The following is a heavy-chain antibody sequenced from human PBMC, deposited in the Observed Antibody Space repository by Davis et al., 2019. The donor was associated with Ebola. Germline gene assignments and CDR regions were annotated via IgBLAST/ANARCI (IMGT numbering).Heavy chain of an antibody. V-gene: IGHV4-59*08. CDR3: ARHALPAVVDAFDV. CDR2: MYDNGSA. CDR1: GNSITSYY. J-gene: IGHJ3*01. Sequence: MPSETLSLTCSVSGNSITSYYWSWIRQPPGKGLEWIGYMYDNGSAKYKPSLKNRVTILGDTSKNQFSLRLNSVTAADTAVYYCARHALPAVVDAFDVWGQGAMVIVSA.